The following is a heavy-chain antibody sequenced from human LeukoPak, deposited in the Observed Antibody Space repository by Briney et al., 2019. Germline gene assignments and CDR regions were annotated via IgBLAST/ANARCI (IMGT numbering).Heavy chain of an antibody. J-gene: IGHJ6*03. V-gene: IGHV3-53*01. CDR2: IYGGST. Sequence: PGGSLRLSCAASGFTVSDNYMTWVRQAPGKGLEWVSIIYGGSTYCADSVKGRFTISRDNSKNTVYLQMDSLRAEDTAVYYCARDFEGVHRTTNSYTYYYYMDVWGKGTTVIVSS. CDR1: GFTVSDNY. D-gene: IGHD2/OR15-2a*01. CDR3: ARDFEGVHRTTNSYTYYYYMDV.